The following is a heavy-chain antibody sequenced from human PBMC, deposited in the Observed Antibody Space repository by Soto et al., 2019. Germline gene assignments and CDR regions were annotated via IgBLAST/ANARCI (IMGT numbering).Heavy chain of an antibody. CDR3: ARGNIAATFDY. D-gene: IGHD2-15*01. V-gene: IGHV3-33*01. Sequence: GGSLRLSCAASGFTFSSYGMHWVRQAPGKGLEWVAVIWYDGSNKYYADSVKGRFTISRDNSKNTLYLQMNSLRAEDTAVYYCARGNIAATFDYWGQGTLVTVSS. CDR2: IWYDGSNK. CDR1: GFTFSSYG. J-gene: IGHJ4*02.